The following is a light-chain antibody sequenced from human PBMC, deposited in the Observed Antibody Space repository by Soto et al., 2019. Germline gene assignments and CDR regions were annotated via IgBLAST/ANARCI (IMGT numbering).Light chain of an antibody. Sequence: EIVMTQSPPTLSVSPGERATLSCRASQSVGSKLAWYQQRPGQAPRLLIYDASNRATGIPARFSGSGSGTDFTLTISSLEPEDFAVYYCQQRSNWAITFGQGTRLEIK. CDR3: QQRSNWAIT. CDR2: DAS. V-gene: IGKV3-11*01. CDR1: QSVGSK. J-gene: IGKJ5*01.